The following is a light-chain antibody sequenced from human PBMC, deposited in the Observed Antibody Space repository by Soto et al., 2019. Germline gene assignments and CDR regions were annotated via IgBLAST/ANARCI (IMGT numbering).Light chain of an antibody. CDR2: KAS. V-gene: IGKV1-5*03. J-gene: IGKJ1*01. CDR1: QSIDTW. CDR3: QQYNSLRE. Sequence: DIQMTQSPSTLSASVGDRVTITCRASQSIDTWLAWHQQKPGQVPKLVISKASSLEGGVPSRFSGSGYGTEFTLTISSLQPDDYATYYCQQYNSLREFGKGTKVDI.